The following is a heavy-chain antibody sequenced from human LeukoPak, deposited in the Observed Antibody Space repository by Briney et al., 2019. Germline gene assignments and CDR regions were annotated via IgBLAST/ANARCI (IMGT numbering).Heavy chain of an antibody. V-gene: IGHV4-34*01. Sequence: KSSETLSLTCAIYGGSFSGYYWSWIRQPPGKGLEWIGEINHSGSTNYNPSLKSRVTISVDTSKNQFSLKLSSVTAADTAVYYCARGPLRYLSYFDYWGQGTLVTVSS. CDR3: ARGPLRYLSYFDY. D-gene: IGHD3-9*01. CDR2: INHSGST. CDR1: GGSFSGYY. J-gene: IGHJ4*02.